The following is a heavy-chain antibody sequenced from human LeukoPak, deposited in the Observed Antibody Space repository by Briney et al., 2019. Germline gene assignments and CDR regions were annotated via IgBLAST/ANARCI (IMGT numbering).Heavy chain of an antibody. J-gene: IGHJ4*02. CDR1: GFTFSSYA. CDR3: AKRGLEVTTVTPRGYFDY. Sequence: GGSLRLSCAASGFTFSSYAMSWVRQAPGKGLEWVSATSGSGGSTYYADSVKGRFTISRDNSKNTLYLQMNSLRAEDTAVYYCAKRGLEVTTVTPRGYFDYWGQGTLVTVSS. CDR2: TSGSGGST. D-gene: IGHD4-17*01. V-gene: IGHV3-23*01.